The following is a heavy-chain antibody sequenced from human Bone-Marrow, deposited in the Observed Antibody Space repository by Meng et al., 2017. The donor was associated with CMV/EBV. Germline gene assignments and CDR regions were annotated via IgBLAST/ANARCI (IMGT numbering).Heavy chain of an antibody. D-gene: IGHD1-1*01. V-gene: IGHV1-46*01. CDR2: INPSGGST. Sequence: ASVKVSCKASGYTFTTYYMHWVRQAPGQGLEWMGIINPSGGSTSYAQKFQGRVTLTRDTSTSTVYMKLSSLRSEDTAVYYCARSPRTARRADNWFDPWGQGTLVTVSS. CDR3: ARSPRTARRADNWFDP. J-gene: IGHJ5*02. CDR1: GYTFTTYY.